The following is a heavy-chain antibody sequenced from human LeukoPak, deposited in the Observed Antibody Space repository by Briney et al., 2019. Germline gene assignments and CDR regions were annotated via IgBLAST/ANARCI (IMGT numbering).Heavy chain of an antibody. J-gene: IGHJ5*02. CDR2: IWYDGSNK. CDR3: AREGSSGWYNWFDP. Sequence: PGGSLRLSCAASGFTFSSYGMHWVRRAPGKGLEWVAVIWYDGSNKYYADSVKGRFTISRDNSKNTLYLQMNSLRAEDTAVYYCAREGSSGWYNWFDPWGQGTLVTVSS. D-gene: IGHD6-19*01. CDR1: GFTFSSYG. V-gene: IGHV3-33*01.